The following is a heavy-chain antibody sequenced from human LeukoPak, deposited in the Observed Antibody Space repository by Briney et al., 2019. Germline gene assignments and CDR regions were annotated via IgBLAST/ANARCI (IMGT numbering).Heavy chain of an antibody. CDR3: ARVGSGWYDFDY. J-gene: IGHJ4*02. D-gene: IGHD6-19*01. CDR2: IYSGSSST. CDR1: GFTVSSNY. V-gene: IGHV3-53*04. Sequence: GGSLRLSCAASGFTVSSNYMSWVRQAPGKGLEWVSVIYSGSSSTYYTDSVKGRFTISRHNSKNTLYLQMNSLRAEDTAVYCCARVGSGWYDFDYWGQGTLVTVSS.